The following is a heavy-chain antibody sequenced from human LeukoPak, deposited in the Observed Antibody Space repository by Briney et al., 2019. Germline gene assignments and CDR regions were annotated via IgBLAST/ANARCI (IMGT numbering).Heavy chain of an antibody. Sequence: GSLRLSCAASGFTFDIYEMNWVRQAPGKGPEWISYISSSGRSIYYADSVKGRFTISRDNAKNSLYLQMNSLRAEDTAVYHCARDSSYYGSGSFSDWGQGTLVTVSS. V-gene: IGHV3-48*03. CDR2: ISSSGRSI. CDR1: GFTFDIYE. J-gene: IGHJ4*02. D-gene: IGHD3-10*01. CDR3: ARDSSYYGSGSFSD.